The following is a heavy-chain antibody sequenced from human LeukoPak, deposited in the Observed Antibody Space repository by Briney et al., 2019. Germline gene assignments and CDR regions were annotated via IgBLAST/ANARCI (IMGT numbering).Heavy chain of an antibody. D-gene: IGHD3-10*01. CDR3: ARGTYGSGTYDDAFEI. J-gene: IGHJ3*02. CDR2: IYYSGSS. CDR1: GGSISSYY. Sequence: SETLSLTCTVSGGSISSYYWAWIRLPPGKGLEWIGSIYYSGSSYYNPSLKSRVAILLDRPKTQFSLRLSSVTAADTAVYYCARGTYGSGTYDDAFEIWGQGTMVTVSS. V-gene: IGHV4-39*07.